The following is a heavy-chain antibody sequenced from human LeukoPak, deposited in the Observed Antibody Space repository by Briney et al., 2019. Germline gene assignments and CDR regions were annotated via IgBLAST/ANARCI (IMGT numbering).Heavy chain of an antibody. J-gene: IGHJ4*02. D-gene: IGHD3-22*01. Sequence: PSETLSLTCTVSGGSISSYYWSWIRQPAGKGLEWIGRIYTSGNTNYNPSLKSRVTISGDTSKNQVSLKLSSVTAADTAVYYCATTNYYDSRGFYHFDYWGQGTLVTVSS. CDR2: IYTSGNT. CDR3: ATTNYYDSRGFYHFDY. CDR1: GGSISSYY. V-gene: IGHV4-4*07.